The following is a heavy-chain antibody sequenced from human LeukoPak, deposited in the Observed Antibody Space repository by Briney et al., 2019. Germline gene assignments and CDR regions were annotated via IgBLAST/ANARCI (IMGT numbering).Heavy chain of an antibody. D-gene: IGHD4-17*01. CDR3: AKEFGPDYGDYVFLSAFDI. J-gene: IGHJ3*02. CDR1: GFTFSSYA. CDR2: ISGSGGST. V-gene: IGHV3-23*01. Sequence: GGSLRLHCAASGFTFSSYAMSWVRQAPGKGLEWVSAISGSGGSTYYADSVKGRFTISRDNSKNTLYLQMNSLRAEDTAVYYCAKEFGPDYGDYVFLSAFDIWGQGTMVTVSS.